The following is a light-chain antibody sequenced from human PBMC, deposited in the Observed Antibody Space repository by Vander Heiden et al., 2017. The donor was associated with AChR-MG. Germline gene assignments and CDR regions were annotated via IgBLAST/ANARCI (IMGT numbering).Light chain of an antibody. V-gene: IGKV1-5*01. CDR3: QQYNSYSQT. J-gene: IGKJ1*01. CDR2: DAS. Sequence: DIHMTQSPSTLSASVGDRVTITCRASQSISSWLAWYQQKPGKAPKLLIYDASSVESGVPSRFSGSGSGTEFTLTISSLQPDDFATYYCQQYNSYSQTFGQGTKVEIK. CDR1: QSISSW.